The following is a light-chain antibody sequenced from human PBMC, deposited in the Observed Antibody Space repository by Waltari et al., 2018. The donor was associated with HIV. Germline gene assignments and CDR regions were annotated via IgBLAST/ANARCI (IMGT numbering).Light chain of an antibody. J-gene: IGKJ4*01. CDR3: QFLDSYPL. Sequence: DIQLTQSPSFLSASVGARVPITCRATRGISSYLAWHQQKPGKAPKLLIYAASTLQRGVPSRFSGSGSGTEFTLTISSLQPEDSATYYCQFLDSYPLFGGGTKVEVK. CDR1: RGISSY. V-gene: IGKV1-9*01. CDR2: AAS.